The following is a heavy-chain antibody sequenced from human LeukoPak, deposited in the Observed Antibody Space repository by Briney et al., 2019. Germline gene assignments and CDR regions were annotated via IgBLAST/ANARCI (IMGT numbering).Heavy chain of an antibody. CDR2: INPNSGGT. CDR3: ARGAAGYYYYMDV. Sequence: ASVKVSCKASGYTFTGYYMHWVRQAPGQGLEWMGWINPNSGGTNYAQKFQGRVTMTRDTSISTAYAELGRLRSDDTAVYYCARGAAGYYYYMDVWGKGTTVTVSS. V-gene: IGHV1-2*02. D-gene: IGHD6-25*01. CDR1: GYTFTGYY. J-gene: IGHJ6*03.